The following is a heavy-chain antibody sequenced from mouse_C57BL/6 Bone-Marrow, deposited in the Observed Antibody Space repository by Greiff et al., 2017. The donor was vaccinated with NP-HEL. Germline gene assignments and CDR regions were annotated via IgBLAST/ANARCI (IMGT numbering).Heavy chain of an antibody. CDR2: IDPSDSYT. J-gene: IGHJ3*01. CDR1: GYTFTSYW. Sequence: VKLQQPGAELVRPGTSVKLSCKASGYTFTSYWMHWVKQRPGQGLEWIGVIDPSDSYTNYNQKFKGKATLTVDTSSSTAYMQLSSLTSEDSAVYYCAREVAYWGQGTLVTVSA. CDR3: AREVAY. V-gene: IGHV1-59*01.